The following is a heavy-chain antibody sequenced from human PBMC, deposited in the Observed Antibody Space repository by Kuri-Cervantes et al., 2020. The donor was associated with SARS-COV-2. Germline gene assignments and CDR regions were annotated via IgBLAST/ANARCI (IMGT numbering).Heavy chain of an antibody. D-gene: IGHD6-6*01. Sequence: SGPTLVKPTQTLTLTCTFSGFSLSTSGVGVGWIRQPPGKALEWLALIYWDDDKRYGPSLKSRLTITKDTSKNQVVLTMANMDPVDTATYYCARIHSSSSSWGHWFDPWGQGTLVTVSS. CDR3: ARIHSSSSSWGHWFDP. J-gene: IGHJ5*02. CDR1: GFSLSTSGVG. V-gene: IGHV2-5*05. CDR2: IYWDDDK.